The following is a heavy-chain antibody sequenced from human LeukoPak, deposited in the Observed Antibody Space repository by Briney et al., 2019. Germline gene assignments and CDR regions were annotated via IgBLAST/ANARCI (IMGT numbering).Heavy chain of an antibody. CDR2: INPNSGGT. J-gene: IGHJ4*02. CDR1: GYTFTGYY. V-gene: IGHV1-2*06. D-gene: IGHD3-22*01. CDR3: ARAYDSSGYYYAY. Sequence: ASVKVSCKASGYTFTGYYMHWVRQAPGQGLEWMGRINPNSGGTNYAQKFQGRVTMTRDTSISTAYMELSRLRSDDTAVYYCARAYDSSGYYYAYGGQGTLVTVSS.